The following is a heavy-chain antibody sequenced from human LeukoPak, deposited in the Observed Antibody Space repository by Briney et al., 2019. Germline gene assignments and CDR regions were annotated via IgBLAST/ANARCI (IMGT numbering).Heavy chain of an antibody. CDR3: ARDGSSGSYYKRPLDY. V-gene: IGHV1-18*01. J-gene: IGHJ4*02. CDR1: GYTFTSYG. Sequence: GASVKVSCKASGYTFTSYGISWVRQAPGQGLEWMGWISAYNGNTNYAQKLQGRVTMTTDTSTSTAFMELRSLTSDDTAVYYCARDGSSGSYYKRPLDYWGQGTLVTVSS. D-gene: IGHD3-10*01. CDR2: ISAYNGNT.